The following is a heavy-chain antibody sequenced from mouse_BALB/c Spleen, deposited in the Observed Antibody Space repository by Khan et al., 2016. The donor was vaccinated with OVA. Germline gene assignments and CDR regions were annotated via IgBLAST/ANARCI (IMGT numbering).Heavy chain of an antibody. CDR1: GYSFTSYY. CDR3: TRQCYVACFAY. Sequence: EVQLQQSGPELMKPGASVKISCKASGYSFTSYYIHWVMQSHGKSLEWIGYIDPFSGGTTYNQKFKGKATLTVDKSSSTAYIQLSNLTTEDSAVYYGTRQCYVACFAYWGQGTLVTVSA. D-gene: IGHD2-12*01. CDR2: IDPFSGGT. V-gene: IGHV1S135*01. J-gene: IGHJ3*01.